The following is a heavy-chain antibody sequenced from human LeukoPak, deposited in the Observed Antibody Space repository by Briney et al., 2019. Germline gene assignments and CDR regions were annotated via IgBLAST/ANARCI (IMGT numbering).Heavy chain of an antibody. CDR3: ARAIYDSSGYYYFSPYYFDY. V-gene: IGHV3-74*01. D-gene: IGHD3-22*01. Sequence: GGSLRLSCAASGFTFSSYWMHRVRQAPGKGLVWVSRINSDGSSTSYADSVKGRFTISRDNAKNTLYLQMNSLRAEDTAVYYCARAIYDSSGYYYFSPYYFDYWGQGTLVTVSS. CDR2: INSDGSST. J-gene: IGHJ4*02. CDR1: GFTFSSYW.